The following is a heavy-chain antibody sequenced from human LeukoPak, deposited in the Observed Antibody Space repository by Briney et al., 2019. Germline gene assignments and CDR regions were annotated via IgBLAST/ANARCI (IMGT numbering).Heavy chain of an antibody. V-gene: IGHV3-7*01. CDR1: GFTFSSNW. CDR3: ANSITSYYYYYMDV. Sequence: GGSLRLSCAASGFTFSSNWMSWVRQAPGKGLEWVANIRQDGSDKYHMDSVKGRFTISRDNAKNSLSLQMNSLRAEDTAVYYCANSITSYYYYYMDVWGKGTTVTVSS. CDR2: IRQDGSDK. J-gene: IGHJ6*03.